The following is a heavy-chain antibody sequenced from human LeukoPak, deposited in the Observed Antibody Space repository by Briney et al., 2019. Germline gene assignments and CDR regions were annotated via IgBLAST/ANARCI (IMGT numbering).Heavy chain of an antibody. Sequence: SETLSLTCSVSGDSISSGYNWGWFRQPPGKGLEWIGSIYHSGSTYYNPSLKSLVTISVDTSKNHFSLKLSSVTAADTAVYYCARGQAMVFSVPNWGQGTLVTVSS. J-gene: IGHJ4*02. V-gene: IGHV4-38-2*02. CDR3: ARGQAMVFSVPN. CDR2: IYHSGST. D-gene: IGHD5-18*01. CDR1: GDSISSGYN.